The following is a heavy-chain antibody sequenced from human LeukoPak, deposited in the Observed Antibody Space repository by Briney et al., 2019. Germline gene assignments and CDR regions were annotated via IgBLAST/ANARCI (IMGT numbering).Heavy chain of an antibody. V-gene: IGHV5-51*01. D-gene: IGHD2-15*01. Sequence: LGESLKISCKGSGYSINNYWIGWVRQMPGKGLEWMGIIYPADSDIGYSPSFQGQVTISADKSISTAYLQWSSLKASDTAMYYCARQEYCSGGSCYTWFDAWGQGTLVTVSS. J-gene: IGHJ5*02. CDR1: GYSINNYW. CDR3: ARQEYCSGGSCYTWFDA. CDR2: IYPADSDI.